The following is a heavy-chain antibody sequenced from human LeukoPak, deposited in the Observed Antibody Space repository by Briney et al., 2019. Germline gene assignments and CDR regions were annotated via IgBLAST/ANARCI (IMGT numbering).Heavy chain of an antibody. Sequence: SETLSLTCTVSGGSISRSSYYWGCIRQPPGKGLEWIGSNYYSGSSYFNPSLKSRVTISVDTSKNQFSLKLSSVTAADTAVYYCARQIVLMVYAIRYFDYWGQGTLVTVSS. D-gene: IGHD2-8*01. CDR1: GGSISRSSYY. CDR2: NYYSGSS. J-gene: IGHJ4*02. V-gene: IGHV4-39*01. CDR3: ARQIVLMVYAIRYFDY.